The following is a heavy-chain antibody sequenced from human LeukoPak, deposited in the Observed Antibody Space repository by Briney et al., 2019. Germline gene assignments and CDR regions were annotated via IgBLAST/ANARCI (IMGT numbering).Heavy chain of an antibody. CDR2: INPNSGGT. CDR1: GYTFTGYY. V-gene: IGHV1-2*02. CDR3: AREFGIAAADPL. J-gene: IGHJ4*02. Sequence: ASVKVSCKASGYTFTGYYMHWVRQAPGQGLEWKGWINPNSGGTNYAQKFQGRVTMTRDTSISTAYMELSRLRSDDTAVYYCAREFGIAAADPLWGQGTLVTVSS. D-gene: IGHD6-13*01.